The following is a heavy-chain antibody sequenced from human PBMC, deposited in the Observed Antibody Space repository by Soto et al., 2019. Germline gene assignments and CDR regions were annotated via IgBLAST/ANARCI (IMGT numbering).Heavy chain of an antibody. CDR1: GGSFSGYY. V-gene: IGHV4-34*01. CDR3: ARGGLRDPPTRVSGVVRTHRKEYFQH. Sequence: PSETLSLTCAVYGGSFSGYYWSWIRQPPGKGLEWIGEINHSGSTNYNPSLKSRVTISVDTSKNQFSLKLSSVTAADTAVYYCARGGLRDPPTRVSGVVRTHRKEYFQHWGQGTLVTVSS. CDR2: INHSGST. D-gene: IGHD4-17*01. J-gene: IGHJ1*01.